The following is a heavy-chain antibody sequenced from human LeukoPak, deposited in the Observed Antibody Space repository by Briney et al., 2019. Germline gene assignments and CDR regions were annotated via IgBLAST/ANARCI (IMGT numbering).Heavy chain of an antibody. Sequence: GGSLRLSCAASGFTLSSYGIHWVRQARGKGLEWVAAVSNDGNNKYYADSVKGRFTISRDNSKSTLFLQMDSLRDEDSAVYYCAKVAVRGLNYFDYWGQGTLVTVSS. J-gene: IGHJ4*02. CDR3: AKVAVRGLNYFDY. V-gene: IGHV3-30*18. CDR1: GFTLSSYG. CDR2: VSNDGNNK.